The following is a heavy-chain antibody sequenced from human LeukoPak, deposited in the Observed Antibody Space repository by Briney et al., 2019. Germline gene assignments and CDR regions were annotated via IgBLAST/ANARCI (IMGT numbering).Heavy chain of an antibody. J-gene: IGHJ6*03. CDR1: GGSFSGYY. V-gene: IGHV4-34*01. Sequence: SETLSLTCAVYGGSFSGYYWSWIRQPPGKGLEWIGEINHSGSTNYNPSLKSRVTISVDTSKNQFSLKLSSVTAADTAVYYCASSVYCGGDCLYYYYYMDVWGKGTTVTISS. D-gene: IGHD2-21*02. CDR2: INHSGST. CDR3: ASSVYCGGDCLYYYYYMDV.